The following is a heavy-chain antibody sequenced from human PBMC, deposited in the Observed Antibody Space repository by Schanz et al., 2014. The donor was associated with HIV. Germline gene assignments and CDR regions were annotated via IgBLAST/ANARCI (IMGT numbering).Heavy chain of an antibody. Sequence: QVHLVQSGAEVRKPGASVKVSCKASGYTFSGYYIHWVRQAPGQGLEWMGWINSDNDTNYAQEFQGRVTMTRDTSIGTAYMELRSLRADDTAVYFCASSRLLWFGELFDNWGQGTLVTVSS. CDR1: GYTFSGYY. CDR3: ASSRLLWFGELFDN. D-gene: IGHD3-10*01. CDR2: INSDNDT. J-gene: IGHJ4*02. V-gene: IGHV1-2*02.